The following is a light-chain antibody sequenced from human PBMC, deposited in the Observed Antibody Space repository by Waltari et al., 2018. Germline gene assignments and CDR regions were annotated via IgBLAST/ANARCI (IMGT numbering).Light chain of an antibody. J-gene: IGLJ3*02. CDR1: SGHSNTT. V-gene: IGLV4-69*01. CDR3: ETGGHGTWV. Sequence: QLLLTQSPSASASLGASVKPTCTLSSGHSNTTIAWLQQQPGKGPRYVMRVNSDGSHSKGDEIPDRFSGSSSGAERYLTISSVQSEDEADYYCETGGHGTWVFGGGTKLTVL. CDR2: VNSDGSH.